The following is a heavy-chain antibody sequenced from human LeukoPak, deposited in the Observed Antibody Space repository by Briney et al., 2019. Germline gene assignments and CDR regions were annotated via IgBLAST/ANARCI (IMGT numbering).Heavy chain of an antibody. J-gene: IGHJ5*02. CDR1: GFTFNTYN. CDR3: ARASYGDGA. CDR2: ISSSSGAI. D-gene: IGHD4-17*01. V-gene: IGHV3-48*01. Sequence: GGSLRLSCAASGFTFNTYNMNWVRQTPSKGLEWISYISSSSGAIYYADSVKGRFTISKDNSKNTVYLQMNSLRVEDTAVYYCARASYGDGAWGQGTLVTVS.